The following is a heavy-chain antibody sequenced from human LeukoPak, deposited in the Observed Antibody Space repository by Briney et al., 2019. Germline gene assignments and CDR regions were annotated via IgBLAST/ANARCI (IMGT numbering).Heavy chain of an antibody. Sequence: NASETRSLTCAVYGGSFSNYYWSWIRQPPGKGLEWIGEINDSGRTNYNPSLMSRVTVSVDTSKNQFSLRLTSVTATDTAVYYCARRWNYGRNYYIDVWGNGATVSISS. CDR3: ARRWNYGRNYYIDV. J-gene: IGHJ6*03. D-gene: IGHD1-7*01. CDR2: INDSGRT. V-gene: IGHV4-34*01. CDR1: GGSFSNYY.